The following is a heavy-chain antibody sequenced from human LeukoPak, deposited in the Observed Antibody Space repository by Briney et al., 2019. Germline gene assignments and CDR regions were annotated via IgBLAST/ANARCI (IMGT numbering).Heavy chain of an antibody. V-gene: IGHV3-30*04. Sequence: GGSLRLSCAASGFTFSSYAMHWVRQAPGKGLEWVALIPYDGSNKYYADSVKGRFTVSRDNSKNTLYLQMNSLRSEDTAVYYCARVPSRGDKFDPWGQGTLVTVSS. J-gene: IGHJ5*02. CDR2: IPYDGSNK. CDR1: GFTFSSYA. D-gene: IGHD4-23*01. CDR3: ARVPSRGDKFDP.